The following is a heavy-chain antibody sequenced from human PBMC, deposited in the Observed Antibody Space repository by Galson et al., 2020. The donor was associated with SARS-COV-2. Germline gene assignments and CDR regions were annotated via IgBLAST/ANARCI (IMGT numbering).Heavy chain of an antibody. Sequence: ASVKVSCKASGYTFTSYGISWVRQAPGQGLEWMGWISAYNGNTNYAQKLQGRVTMTTDTSTSIAYMELRSLRSDDTAVYYCASDSDIVVVTAIHYYYYGMDVWGQGTTVTVS. CDR2: ISAYNGNT. CDR1: GYTFTSYG. J-gene: IGHJ6*02. CDR3: ASDSDIVVVTAIHYYYYGMDV. V-gene: IGHV1-18*01. D-gene: IGHD2-21*02.